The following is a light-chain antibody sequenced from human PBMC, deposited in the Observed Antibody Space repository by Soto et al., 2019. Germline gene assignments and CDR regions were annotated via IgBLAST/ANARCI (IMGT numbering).Light chain of an antibody. CDR2: GAS. CDR1: QSVRSNS. Sequence: EIVLTQSPGTLSLSPGERATLSCRASQSVRSNSLAWYQQKPGQAPRLLIYGASSRATGIPDRLSGTGSGTDFTLTISRPEPEDFAVYYCQQYGGSPYTFGQGTKLEIK. CDR3: QQYGGSPYT. J-gene: IGKJ2*01. V-gene: IGKV3-20*01.